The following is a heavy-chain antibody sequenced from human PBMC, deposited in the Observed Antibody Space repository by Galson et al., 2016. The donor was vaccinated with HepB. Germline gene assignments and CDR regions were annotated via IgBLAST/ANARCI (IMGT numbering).Heavy chain of an antibody. D-gene: IGHD6-13*01. J-gene: IGHJ3*01. Sequence: SLRLSCAGSGFTFGDYTMSWFRQAPGKGLEWLGFIRSKHYGETTEYAASVRGRFSFSRDDSKAIAYLQMNSLKNEDTAVDYCLRGGAGPNAFDFSGQGTLVIVSS. CDR3: LRGGAGPNAFDF. CDR2: IRSKHYGETT. CDR1: GFTFGDYT. V-gene: IGHV3-49*03.